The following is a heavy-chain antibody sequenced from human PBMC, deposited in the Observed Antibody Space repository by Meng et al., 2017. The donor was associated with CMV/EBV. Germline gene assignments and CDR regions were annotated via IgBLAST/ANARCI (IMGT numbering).Heavy chain of an antibody. CDR3: AREIGYYDSSGYIDY. J-gene: IGHJ4*02. Sequence: GESLKISCAASGFTFSSYEMNWVRQAPGKGLEWVSYISSSGSTTYYADSVKGRFTISRDNAKNSLYLQMNSLRAEDTAVYYCAREIGYYDSSGYIDYWGQGTLVTVSS. CDR2: ISSSGSTT. CDR1: GFTFSSYE. V-gene: IGHV3-48*03. D-gene: IGHD3-22*01.